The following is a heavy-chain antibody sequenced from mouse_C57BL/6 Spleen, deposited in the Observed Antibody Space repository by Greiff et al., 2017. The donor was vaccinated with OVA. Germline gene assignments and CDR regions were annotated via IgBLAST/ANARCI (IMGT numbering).Heavy chain of an antibody. V-gene: IGHV1-52*01. D-gene: IGHD1-1*01. CDR1: GYTFTSYW. CDR3: ARGNYGSILYAMDY. J-gene: IGHJ4*01. Sequence: QVQLQQPGAELVRPGSSVKLSCKASGYTFTSYWMHWVKQRPIQGLEWIGNIDPSDSETHYNQKFKDKATLTVDKSSSTAYMQLSSLTSEDSAVYYCARGNYGSILYAMDYWGQGTSVTVSS. CDR2: IDPSDSET.